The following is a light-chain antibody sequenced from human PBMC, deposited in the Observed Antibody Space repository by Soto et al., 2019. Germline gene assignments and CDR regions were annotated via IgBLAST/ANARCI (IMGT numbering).Light chain of an antibody. CDR1: QSVGSN. CDR3: QQYNKWPRFT. CDR2: GES. V-gene: IGKV3-15*01. Sequence: EIVMTQSPATVSVSPGGRATLSCMASQSVGSNLAWYQQRPGHAPRLLIAGESTRASGVPASFSGSGSGTDFTLTINSLQSEDCAIYYCQQYNKWPRFTFVPGT. J-gene: IGKJ3*01.